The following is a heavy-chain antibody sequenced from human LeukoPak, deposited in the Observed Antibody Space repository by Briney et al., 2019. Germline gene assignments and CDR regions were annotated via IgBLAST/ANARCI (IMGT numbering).Heavy chain of an antibody. CDR1: GGSISSGDYY. Sequence: SETLSLTCTVSGGSISSGDYYWSWIRQPPGKGLEWIGYIYYSGSTYYNPSLKSRVTISVDTSKNQFSLKLSSVTAAGTAVYYCARVGIAVGAFDIWGQGTMVTVS. J-gene: IGHJ3*02. CDR3: ARVGIAVGAFDI. CDR2: IYYSGST. D-gene: IGHD6-19*01. V-gene: IGHV4-30-4*01.